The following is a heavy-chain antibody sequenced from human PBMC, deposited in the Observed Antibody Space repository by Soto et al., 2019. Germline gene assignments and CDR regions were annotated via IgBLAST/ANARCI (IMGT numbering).Heavy chain of an antibody. CDR3: ARRGITMVRGVRYYYYYMDV. CDR1: GGSISSYY. D-gene: IGHD3-10*01. J-gene: IGHJ6*03. V-gene: IGHV4-59*08. CDR2: IYYSGST. Sequence: SETLSLTCTVSGGSISSYYWSWIRQPPGKGLEWIGYIYYSGSTNYNPSLKSRVTISVDTSKNQFSLKLSSVTAADTAVYYCARRGITMVRGVRYYYYYMDVWGKGTTVTVSS.